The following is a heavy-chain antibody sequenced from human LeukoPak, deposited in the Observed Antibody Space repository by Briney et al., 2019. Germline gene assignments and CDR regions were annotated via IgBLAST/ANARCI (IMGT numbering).Heavy chain of an antibody. D-gene: IGHD3-3*01. V-gene: IGHV4-61*02. CDR1: GGSISSGSYY. CDR2: IYTSGST. Sequence: SQTLSLTCTVSGGSISSGSYYWSWIRQPAGKGLEWIGRIYTSGSTNYNPSLKSRVTISVDTSKNQFSLKLSSVTAADTAVYYCARDLSFGVPIGWFDPWGQGTLVTVSS. CDR3: ARDLSFGVPIGWFDP. J-gene: IGHJ5*02.